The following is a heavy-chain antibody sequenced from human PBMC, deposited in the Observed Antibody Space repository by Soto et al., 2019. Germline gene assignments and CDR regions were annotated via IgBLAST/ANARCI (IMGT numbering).Heavy chain of an antibody. CDR2: LYDVDGT. V-gene: IGHV3-53*01. J-gene: IGHJ3*02. D-gene: IGHD1-1*01. CDR3: ASWLEREHAYDI. Sequence: DVQLVASGGGLIQPGGSLRLSCAALGLTVRGKKYITWVRQAPGKGLEWVSALYDVDGTYYADSAKGRFTISRDNSNHIIYLQMNSLGPDDTAVYYCASWLEREHAYDIWGLGTMVTVSS. CDR1: GLTVRGKKY.